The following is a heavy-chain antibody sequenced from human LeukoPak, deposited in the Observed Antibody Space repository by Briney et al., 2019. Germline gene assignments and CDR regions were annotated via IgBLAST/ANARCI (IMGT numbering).Heavy chain of an antibody. D-gene: IGHD3-3*01. J-gene: IGHJ4*02. CDR3: AKDGDFWSGYYLDY. CDR1: GFTFSSYG. V-gene: IGHV3-30*02. Sequence: GGSLRLSCAASGFTFSSYGMHWVRQAPGKGLEWVAFIRYDGSNKYYADSVKGRFTISRDNSKNTLYLQMNSLRAEDTAVYYCAKDGDFWSGYYLDYWGQGTLVTVSS. CDR2: IRYDGSNK.